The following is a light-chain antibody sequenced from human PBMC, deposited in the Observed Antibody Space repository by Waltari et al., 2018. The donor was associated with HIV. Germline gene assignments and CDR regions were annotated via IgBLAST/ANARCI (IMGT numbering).Light chain of an antibody. V-gene: IGLV2-14*01. J-gene: IGLJ1*01. CDR2: EVS. CDR1: SSDVGGYKF. Sequence: QSALTQPRSVSGSPGQSVTISCTGSSSDVGGYKFVSWYQQHPGKAPKLIIYEVSNRPSGVSNRFSASKSGNTASLTISGLQAEDEADYYCTSYTTSITYVFGTGTKVTVL. CDR3: TSYTTSITYV.